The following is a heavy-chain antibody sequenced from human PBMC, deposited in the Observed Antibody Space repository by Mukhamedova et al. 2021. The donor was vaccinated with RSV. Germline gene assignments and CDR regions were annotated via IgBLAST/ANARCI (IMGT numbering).Heavy chain of an antibody. D-gene: IGHD2-2*01. Sequence: AMSWVRQDPGKGLEWVSGISGSGDSTYYADSVKGRFTISRDNSKNTLYLQMNSLRAEDTAVYYCARARYCSSTSCYLDNWGQVT. V-gene: IGHV3-23*01. J-gene: IGHJ4*02. CDR1: A. CDR2: ISGSGDST. CDR3: ARARYCSSTSCYLDN.